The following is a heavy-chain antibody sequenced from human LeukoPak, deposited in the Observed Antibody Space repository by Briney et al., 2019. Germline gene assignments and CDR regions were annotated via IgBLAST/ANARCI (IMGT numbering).Heavy chain of an antibody. J-gene: IGHJ4*02. D-gene: IGHD1-26*01. CDR1: GFTFSGSA. CDR2: IRSKANSYAT. CDR3: TTYSGSSETGY. V-gene: IGHV3-73*01. Sequence: GGSLRLSCAASGFTFSGSAMHWVRQASGEGLEWVGRIRSKANSYATAYAASVKGRFTISRDDSKNTAYLQMNSLKTEDTAVYYCTTYSGSSETGYWGQGTLVTVSS.